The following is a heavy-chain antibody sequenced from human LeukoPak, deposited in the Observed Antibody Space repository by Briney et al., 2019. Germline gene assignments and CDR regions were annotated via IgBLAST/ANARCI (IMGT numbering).Heavy chain of an antibody. V-gene: IGHV1-69*06. CDR2: IIPIFGTA. J-gene: IGHJ3*02. D-gene: IGHD3-16*01. CDR1: GGTFSSYA. Sequence: ASVKVSCKASGGTFSSYAISWVRQAPGQGLEWMGGIIPIFGTANYAQKFQGRVTMTEDTSTDTAYMELSSLRSEDTAVYYCASFSYDPGEGAFDIWGQGTMVTVSS. CDR3: ASFSYDPGEGAFDI.